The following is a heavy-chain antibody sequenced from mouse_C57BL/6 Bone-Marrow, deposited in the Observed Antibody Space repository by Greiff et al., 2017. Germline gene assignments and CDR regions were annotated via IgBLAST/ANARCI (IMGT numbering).Heavy chain of an antibody. V-gene: IGHV1-4*01. CDR1: GYTFTSYT. Sequence: QVQLQQSGAELARPGASVKMSCKASGYTFTSYTMHWVKQRPGQGLEWIGYINPISGYTKYNQKFKDKATLTADKSSSTAYMQLSSLTSEDSAVYYCARKGGNYYAMDYWGQGTSVTVSS. CDR2: INPISGYT. D-gene: IGHD2-1*01. J-gene: IGHJ4*01. CDR3: ARKGGNYYAMDY.